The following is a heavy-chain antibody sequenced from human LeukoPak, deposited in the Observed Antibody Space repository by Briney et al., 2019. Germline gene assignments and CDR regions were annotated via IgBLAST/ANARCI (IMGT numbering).Heavy chain of an antibody. V-gene: IGHV1-2*02. CDR3: ARDRGNRGYSFNN. Sequence: GASVRVSCKSSGYPLTDYYIHWVRQAPGQGLEWIGWINPTNGGTNYVQKFQGRVTMTRDTSISTAYMDLSSLRSDDTAVYYCARDRGNRGYSFNNRGQGTLVTVSS. J-gene: IGHJ4*02. D-gene: IGHD5-18*01. CDR2: INPTNGGT. CDR1: GYPLTDYY.